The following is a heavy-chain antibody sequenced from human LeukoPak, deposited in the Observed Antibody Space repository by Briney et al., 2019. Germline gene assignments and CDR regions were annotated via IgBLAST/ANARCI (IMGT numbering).Heavy chain of an antibody. CDR2: ISGSGGST. Sequence: GGSLRLSCAASGFTFSSYAMGWVRQAPGKGLEWVSAISGSGGSTYYADSVKGRFTISRDNSKNTLYLQMSSLRAEDTAVYYCAKDDFWSGYPSNSDYWGQGTLVTVSS. J-gene: IGHJ4*02. CDR3: AKDDFWSGYPSNSDY. V-gene: IGHV3-23*01. D-gene: IGHD3-3*01. CDR1: GFTFSSYA.